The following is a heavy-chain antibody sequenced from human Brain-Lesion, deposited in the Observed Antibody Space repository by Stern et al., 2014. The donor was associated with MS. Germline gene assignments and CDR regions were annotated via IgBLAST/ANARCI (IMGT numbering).Heavy chain of an antibody. V-gene: IGHV4-4*02. CDR2: SDHSGST. CDR3: ARFPASRPHVFDS. Sequence: QLQLQESGPGLVKPSGTLSLTCAVSGGSISSSNWWSWVRQSPGKGLEWIGESDHSGSTIYNPSLKSRVPVSVDKSKNRSPLTRRSVTAADTAVYFCARFPASRPHVFDSWGQGTLVTVSS. D-gene: IGHD6-13*01. CDR1: GGSISSSNW. J-gene: IGHJ4*02.